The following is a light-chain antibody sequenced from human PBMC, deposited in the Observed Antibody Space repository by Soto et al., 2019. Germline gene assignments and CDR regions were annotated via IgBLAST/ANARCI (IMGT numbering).Light chain of an antibody. CDR1: QSISSW. J-gene: IGKJ1*01. Sequence: DIDVTQKNSTLSASVGDRVTITCRASQSISSWLAWYQQKPGKAPKLLIYKASSLESGVPSRFSGSGSGTEFTLTISSLQPDDFATYYCQQYNSYSWRFGQGTMV. CDR2: KAS. CDR3: QQYNSYSWR. V-gene: IGKV1-5*03.